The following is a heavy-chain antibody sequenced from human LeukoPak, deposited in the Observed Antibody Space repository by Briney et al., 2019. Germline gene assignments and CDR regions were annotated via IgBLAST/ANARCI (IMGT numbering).Heavy chain of an antibody. CDR1: GFTFSSFD. V-gene: IGHV3-48*03. CDR3: ATLESY. J-gene: IGHJ4*02. Sequence: GRSLSLSCAASGFTFSSFDLNWVSQAPGKGLEWVSYISSSGNSIYYADFVKGRFTISRDNAKNSLYLQMNNLRAEDMAVYYCATLESYWGQGTLVTVSS. CDR2: ISSSGNSI.